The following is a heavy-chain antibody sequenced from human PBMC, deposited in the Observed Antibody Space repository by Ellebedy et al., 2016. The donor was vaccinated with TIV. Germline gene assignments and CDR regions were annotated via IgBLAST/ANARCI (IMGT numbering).Heavy chain of an antibody. V-gene: IGHV3-33*01. CDR2: MWFDGTNK. CDR1: GFTLSSNG. Sequence: PGGSLRLSCAASGFTLSSNGLHWVRQASGKGLEWVAVMWFDGTNKFYADSVKGRFTISRDLSKTTVFLQMNSLRVEDTAVYYCARGSHDYHYFMDVWGRGATVIVSS. CDR3: ARGSHDYHYFMDV. J-gene: IGHJ6*02.